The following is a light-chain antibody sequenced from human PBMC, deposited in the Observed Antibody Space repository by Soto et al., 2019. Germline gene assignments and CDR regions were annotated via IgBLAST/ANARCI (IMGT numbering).Light chain of an antibody. J-gene: IGKJ2*01. Sequence: EIVLTQSPATLSLSPGERATLSCRASQSVSSYLAWHQQKPGQAPRLLIYDASNSATGIPARFSGSGSGTASTLTISSLEPEDFAVYYCKQRSNWPPYTFGQGTKLEIK. CDR3: KQRSNWPPYT. V-gene: IGKV3-11*01. CDR2: DAS. CDR1: QSVSSY.